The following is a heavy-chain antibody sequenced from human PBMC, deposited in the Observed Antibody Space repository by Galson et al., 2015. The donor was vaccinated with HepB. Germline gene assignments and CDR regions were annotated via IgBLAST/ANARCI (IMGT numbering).Heavy chain of an antibody. Sequence: SLRLSCAASGFPFSSYSMNWVRQAPGKRLEWVSYISSSSSTIYYADSVQGRFTISRDNAKNSLYLQMNSLRVEDTAVYYCARDLGLDYWGQGTLVAVSS. D-gene: IGHD7-27*01. CDR2: ISSSSSTI. CDR1: GFPFSSYS. CDR3: ARDLGLDY. J-gene: IGHJ4*02. V-gene: IGHV3-48*01.